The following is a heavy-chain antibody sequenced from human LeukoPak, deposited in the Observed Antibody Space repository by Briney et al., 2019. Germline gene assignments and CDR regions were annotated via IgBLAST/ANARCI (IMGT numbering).Heavy chain of an antibody. Sequence: GGSLRLSCAASGFDLTTYAMTWVRQAPAKGLGWVSSIRIGGGGTYYADSAKGRFTISRDNSENTLHLQMNNLRVEDTARYFCARCMVLSQGWCNWFDPWGQGTLVTVSS. V-gene: IGHV3-23*01. CDR1: GFDLTTYA. CDR3: ARCMVLSQGWCNWFDP. D-gene: IGHD6-13*01. CDR2: IRIGGGGT. J-gene: IGHJ5*02.